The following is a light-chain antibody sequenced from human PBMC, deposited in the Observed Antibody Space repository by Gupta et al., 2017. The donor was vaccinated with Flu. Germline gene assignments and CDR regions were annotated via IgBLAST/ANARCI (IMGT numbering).Light chain of an antibody. Sequence: NYVSWYQQLPGTAPKLLIYDNNKRPSGIPDRFSGSKSGTSATLGITGLQTGDEADYYCGTWDSSLSALWVFGGGTKLTVL. CDR2: DNN. V-gene: IGLV1-51*01. CDR1: NY. J-gene: IGLJ3*02. CDR3: GTWDSSLSALWV.